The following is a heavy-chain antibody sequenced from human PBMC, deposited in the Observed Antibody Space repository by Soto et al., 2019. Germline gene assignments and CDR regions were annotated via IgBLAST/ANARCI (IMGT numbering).Heavy chain of an antibody. V-gene: IGHV3-23*01. Sequence: EVQLLESGGGLVQPGGSLTLSCAASGFTFSSYAMSWVRQAPGKGLEWVSGISGSGGSTYYADSVKGRFIISRDNLKNTLYLQMSSLRAEDTAVYYCVKDRVYYYDSSGYYFDYWGQGTLVTVSS. D-gene: IGHD3-22*01. J-gene: IGHJ4*02. CDR1: GFTFSSYA. CDR2: ISGSGGST. CDR3: VKDRVYYYDSSGYYFDY.